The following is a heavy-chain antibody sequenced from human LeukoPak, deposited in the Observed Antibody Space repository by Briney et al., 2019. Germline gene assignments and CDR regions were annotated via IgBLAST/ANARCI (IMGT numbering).Heavy chain of an antibody. CDR2: ISGSGGST. CDR1: GFTFSSYA. CDR3: AKPVVVAARVDY. V-gene: IGHV3-23*01. D-gene: IGHD2-15*01. J-gene: IGHJ4*02. Sequence: GGSLRLSCAASGFTFSSYAMSWVRQAPGQGLEWVSAISGSGGSTYYADSVKGRFTISRDNSKNTLYLQMNSLRAEDTAVHYCAKPVVVAARVDYWGQGTLVTVSS.